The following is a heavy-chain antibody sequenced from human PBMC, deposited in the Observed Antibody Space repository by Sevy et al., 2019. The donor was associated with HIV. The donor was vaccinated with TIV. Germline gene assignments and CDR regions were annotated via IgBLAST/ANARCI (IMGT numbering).Heavy chain of an antibody. CDR3: ARAGHSYGLFDY. CDR2: MCHTGIT. J-gene: IGHJ4*02. V-gene: IGHV4-59*13. D-gene: IGHD5-18*01. Sequence: SETLSLTCTVSGGSISSYCCNWIRQSPGKGLEWIGYMCHTGITNYNPSLKSRVTISLATSRNQFSLRLSSVTAADTAVYYCARAGHSYGLFDYWGQGTLVTVSS. CDR1: GGSISSYC.